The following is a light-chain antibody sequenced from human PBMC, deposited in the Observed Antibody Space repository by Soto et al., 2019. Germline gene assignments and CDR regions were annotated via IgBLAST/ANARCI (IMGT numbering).Light chain of an antibody. V-gene: IGKV3-11*01. CDR3: QQRSNWPPLFT. CDR1: QSVSSY. J-gene: IGKJ3*01. CDR2: DAS. Sequence: EIVWTQSPATLSLSPGERATLSCRARQSVSSYLAWYQQKPCQAPRLLIYDASNRATGIPARFSGSGSGTVFTLTISSLEPEDFAVYYCQQRSNWPPLFTFGPGTKVAIK.